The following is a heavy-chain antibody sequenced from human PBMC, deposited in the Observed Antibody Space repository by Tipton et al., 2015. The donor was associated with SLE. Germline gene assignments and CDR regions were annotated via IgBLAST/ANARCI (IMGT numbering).Heavy chain of an antibody. CDR3: ARDLGSSGSFDY. D-gene: IGHD6-13*01. J-gene: IGHJ4*02. Sequence: TLSLTCAVYGGSFSGYYWGWIRQSPGKGLEWIGEINHSGSTNYNPSLKSRVTISVDTSKNQFSLKLSSVTAADTAVYYCARDLGSSGSFDYWGQGTLVTVSS. CDR2: INHSGST. CDR1: GGSFSGYY. V-gene: IGHV4-34*01.